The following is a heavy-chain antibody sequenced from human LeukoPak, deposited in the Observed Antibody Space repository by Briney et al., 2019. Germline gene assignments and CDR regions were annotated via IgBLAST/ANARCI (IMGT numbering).Heavy chain of an antibody. CDR1: GGSISSYY. CDR3: ARDRPITMVRGGGFDY. CDR2: IYYSGST. J-gene: IGHJ4*02. V-gene: IGHV4-59*01. Sequence: SGTLSLTCTVSGGSISSYYWSWIRQPPGKGLEWIGYIYYSGSTNYNPSLKSRVTISVDTSKNQFSLKLSSVTAADTAVYYCARDRPITMVRGGGFDYWGQGTLVTVSS. D-gene: IGHD3-10*01.